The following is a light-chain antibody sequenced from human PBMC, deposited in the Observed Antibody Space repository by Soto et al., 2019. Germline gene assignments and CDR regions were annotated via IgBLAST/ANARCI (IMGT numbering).Light chain of an antibody. V-gene: IGKV1-5*03. Sequence: DIQMTQSPSSLSASVGDRVTITFRASQSIRNALGWYQQKPGKAPKLLIYKASTLKSGVPSRFSGSGSGTEFTLTISSLQPDDFATYYCQHYNSYSEAFGQGTKVDIK. J-gene: IGKJ1*01. CDR2: KAS. CDR3: QHYNSYSEA. CDR1: QSIRNA.